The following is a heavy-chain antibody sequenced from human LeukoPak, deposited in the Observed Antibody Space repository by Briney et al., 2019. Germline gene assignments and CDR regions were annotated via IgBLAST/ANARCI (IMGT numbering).Heavy chain of an antibody. CDR3: ARTPIYYFDNSGYYN. V-gene: IGHV4-4*07. Sequence: PSETLSLTCTVSGYSISSGYYWSWIRQPAGKGLEWIGLIYSSGSTIYNPSLKSRVTMSVDTSKKQFSLRLSSVTAADTAVYYCARTPIYYFDNSGYYNWGQGTLVTVSS. CDR1: GYSISSGYY. CDR2: IYSSGST. J-gene: IGHJ4*02. D-gene: IGHD3-22*01.